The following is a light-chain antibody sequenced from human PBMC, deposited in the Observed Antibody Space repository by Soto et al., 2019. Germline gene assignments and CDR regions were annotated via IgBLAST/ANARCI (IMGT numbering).Light chain of an antibody. CDR2: AAS. V-gene: IGKV1-8*01. Sequence: AIRMTQSPTSLSASTGDRVTITCRASQDISSRVAWYQQRPGKGPKLLIYAASTLQSDVPSRFSGSGSGTDFTLTISSLQPEDFATYYCQQSYSTPHFGQGTRREIK. CDR1: QDISSR. CDR3: QQSYSTPH. J-gene: IGKJ5*01.